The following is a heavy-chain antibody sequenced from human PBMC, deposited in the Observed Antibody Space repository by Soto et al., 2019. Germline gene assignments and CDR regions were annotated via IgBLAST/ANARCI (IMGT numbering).Heavy chain of an antibody. Sequence: SETLSLTCTVSGGSISSSSYYWGWIRQPPGKGLEWIGSIYYSGSTYYNPSLKSRVTISVDTSKNQFSLKLSSVTAADTAVYYCASPRSSIAARPQVFDWDWFDPWGQGTLVTVSS. CDR3: ASPRSSIAARPQVFDWDWFDP. D-gene: IGHD6-6*01. CDR1: GGSISSSSYY. V-gene: IGHV4-39*01. CDR2: IYYSGST. J-gene: IGHJ5*02.